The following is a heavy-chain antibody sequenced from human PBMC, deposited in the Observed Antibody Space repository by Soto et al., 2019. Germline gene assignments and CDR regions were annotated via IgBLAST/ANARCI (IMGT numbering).Heavy chain of an antibody. CDR3: ARNMDYYYGSGSGNGHGF. J-gene: IGHJ6*02. CDR2: INPRFGDT. D-gene: IGHD3-10*01. V-gene: IGHV1-2*02. CDR1: GYTFTAYY. Sequence: QVQLVQSGAELKEPGDSVRVSCEASGYTFTAYYIHWVRQAPGQGLEWMGWINPRFGDTSYAQDFQDRVSMTKDTTISTVYMELSRLTSVDTAIYYCARNMDYYYGSGSGNGHGFWGQGTTVTVFS.